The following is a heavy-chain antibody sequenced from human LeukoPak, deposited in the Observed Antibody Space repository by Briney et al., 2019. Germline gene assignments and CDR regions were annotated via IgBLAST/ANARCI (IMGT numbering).Heavy chain of an antibody. CDR1: GFTFSSYG. CDR2: ISYDGSNK. V-gene: IGHV3-30*18. D-gene: IGHD6-19*01. CDR3: AKDRRYSSGWYGGGRYGMDV. Sequence: GGSLRLFCAASGFTFSSYGMQWVRQAPGKGLEWVAVISYDGSNKYYADSVKGRFTISRDNSKNTLYLQMNSLGAEDTAVYYCAKDRRYSSGWYGGGRYGMDVWGQGTTVTVSS. J-gene: IGHJ6*02.